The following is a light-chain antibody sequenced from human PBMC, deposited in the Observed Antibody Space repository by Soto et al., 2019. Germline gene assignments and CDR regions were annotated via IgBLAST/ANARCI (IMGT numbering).Light chain of an antibody. J-gene: IGLJ1*01. Sequence: ALTQSPSASGSPGQSVAISCTGTSSDVGGYNYVSWYQQHPGKAPKLMIYEVNKRPSGVPDRFSGSKSGNTASLTVSGLQAEDEADYYCSSYAGSSNVFGTGTKVTVL. CDR1: SSDVGGYNY. CDR3: SSYAGSSNV. CDR2: EVN. V-gene: IGLV2-8*01.